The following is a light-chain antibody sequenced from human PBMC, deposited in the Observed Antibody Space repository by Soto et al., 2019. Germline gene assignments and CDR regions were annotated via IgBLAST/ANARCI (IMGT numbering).Light chain of an antibody. CDR1: QTISSW. CDR3: QQYNSPYT. V-gene: IGKV1-5*03. CDR2: KAS. J-gene: IGKJ2*01. Sequence: DIQMTQSPSTLSASVGDRVTFTCRASQTISSWLAWYQQKPGKAPKLLIYKASSLESGVPSRFSGSGSGTEFTLTISSLQPDDFATYYCQQYNSPYTFGQGTKLEIK.